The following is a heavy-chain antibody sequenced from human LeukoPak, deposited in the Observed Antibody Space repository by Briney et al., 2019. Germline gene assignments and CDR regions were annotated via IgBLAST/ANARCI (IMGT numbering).Heavy chain of an antibody. Sequence: SQTLSLTCTVSGGSISSGDYYWSWIRQPPGKGLAWIGYIYYSGSTYYNPSLKSRVTISGDTSKNQFSLKLSSVTAADTAVYYCARAPRGYSDYDHGGYWGQGTLVTVSS. CDR3: ARAPRGYSDYDHGGY. J-gene: IGHJ4*02. V-gene: IGHV4-30-4*01. D-gene: IGHD5-12*01. CDR1: GGSISSGDYY. CDR2: IYYSGST.